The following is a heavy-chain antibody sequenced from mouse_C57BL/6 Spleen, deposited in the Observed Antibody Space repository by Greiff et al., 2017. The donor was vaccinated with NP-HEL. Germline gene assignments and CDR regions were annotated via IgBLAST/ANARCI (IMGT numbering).Heavy chain of an antibody. D-gene: IGHD4-1*01. Sequence: EVQLQQSGPELVKPGASVKMSCKASGYTFTDYNMHWVKQSPGKSLEWIGYINPNNGGTSYNQKFKGKATLTVNKSSSTAYMELRSLTSEDSAVYYWARDELGRAWFAYWGQGTLVTVSA. CDR1: GYTFTDYN. CDR3: ARDELGRAWFAY. CDR2: INPNNGGT. V-gene: IGHV1-22*01. J-gene: IGHJ3*01.